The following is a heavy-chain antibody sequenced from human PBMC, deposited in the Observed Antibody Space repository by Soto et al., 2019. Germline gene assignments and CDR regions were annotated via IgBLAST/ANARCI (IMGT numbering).Heavy chain of an antibody. CDR1: GFTFSSYW. J-gene: IGHJ4*02. CDR3: VRDYMGY. CDR2: IKEDGSQK. Sequence: GALRLSCAASGFTFSSYWMSWVRQAPGNGLEWVANIKEDGSQKYYVDSVKGRFTISRDNGKNSLDLQMNSLRAEDTALYYCVRDYMGYWGQGTLVTVSS. V-gene: IGHV3-7*03.